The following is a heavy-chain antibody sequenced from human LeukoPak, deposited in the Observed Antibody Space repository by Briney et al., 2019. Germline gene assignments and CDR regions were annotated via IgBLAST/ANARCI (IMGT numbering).Heavy chain of an antibody. Sequence: PGGSLRLSCAASGFTVSSNYMSWLRQPPGKGLEWIGGINHAGDTIYDSSLKSRVTVSLDTSKNQFSLHLNSVTAADTAVYYCARYTVSTFSIDYWGQGTLVIVSS. CDR2: INHAGDT. J-gene: IGHJ4*02. D-gene: IGHD5/OR15-5a*01. CDR1: GFTVSSNY. CDR3: ARYTVSTFSIDY. V-gene: IGHV4-34*01.